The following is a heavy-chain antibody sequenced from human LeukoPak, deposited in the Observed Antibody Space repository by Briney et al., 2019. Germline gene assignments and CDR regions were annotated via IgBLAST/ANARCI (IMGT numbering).Heavy chain of an antibody. CDR1: GGSISSYY. V-gene: IGHV4-59*01. CDR2: IYYSGST. CDR3: AREYCSSTSCHGVDV. J-gene: IGHJ6*04. D-gene: IGHD2-2*01. Sequence: PSETLSLTCTVSGGSISSYYWSWIRQPPGKGLEWIGYIYYSGSTNYNPSLKSRVTISVDTSKNQFSLKLSSVTAADTAVYYCAREYCSSTSCHGVDVWGKGTTVTVSS.